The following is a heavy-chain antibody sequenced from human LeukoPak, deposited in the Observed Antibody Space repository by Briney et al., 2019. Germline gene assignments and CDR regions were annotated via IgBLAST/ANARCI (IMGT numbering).Heavy chain of an antibody. CDR2: TYHSGSP. J-gene: IGHJ6*03. V-gene: IGHV4-30-2*01. CDR1: GASVSSGGYY. D-gene: IGHD1/OR15-1a*01. CDR3: RVTTNVYDYIDV. Sequence: PSQTLSLTCSVSGASVSSGGYYWSWIRQTPGKGLEWIGYTYHSGSPFHNPSLKGRATISLDRSRNQVSLKLTSVTAADTAVYYCRVTTNVYDYIDVWGKGKTVIVSS.